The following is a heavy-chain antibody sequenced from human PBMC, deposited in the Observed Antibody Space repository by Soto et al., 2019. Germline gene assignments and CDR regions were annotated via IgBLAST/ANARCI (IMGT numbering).Heavy chain of an antibody. J-gene: IGHJ6*03. CDR1: GGSISSFY. CDR2: IYYSGST. D-gene: IGHD5-12*01. Sequence: SETLSLTCTVSGGSISSFYWSWIRQPPGKGLEWIGYIYYSGSTNYNPSLKSRVTISVDTSKNQFSLKLSSVTAADTAVYYCARSGYDFDYYYYMDVWGKGTTVTVSS. CDR3: ARSGYDFDYYYYMDV. V-gene: IGHV4-59*01.